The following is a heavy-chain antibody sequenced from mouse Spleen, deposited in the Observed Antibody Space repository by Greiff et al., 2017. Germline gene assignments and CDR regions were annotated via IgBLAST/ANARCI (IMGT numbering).Heavy chain of an antibody. V-gene: IGHV1-4*01. D-gene: IGHD2-12*01. CDR2: INPSSGYT. J-gene: IGHJ4*01. Sequence: QVQLQQSGAELVRPGASVKMSCKASGYTFTSYTMHWVQQRPGQGLEWIGYINPSSGYTKYNQKFKDKATLTADKSSSTAYMQLRSLTSEDSAVYYCARGGYNDDVSVVDYWGQGTSVTGSS. CDR1: GYTFTSYT. CDR3: ARGGYNDDVSVVDY.